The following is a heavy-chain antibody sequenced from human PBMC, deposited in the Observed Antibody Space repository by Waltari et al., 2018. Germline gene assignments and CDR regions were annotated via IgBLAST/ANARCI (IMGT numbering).Heavy chain of an antibody. V-gene: IGHV5-51*01. CDR1: RYIFTNYW. CDR2: IYPGDCDT. Sequence: EVQLVQSGAEVKKPGESLKISCKASRYIFTNYWIAWVRQMPGKGLEWMGIIYPGDCDTRYSPSFQGQATISADKSITTAYLQWSSLKASDTAIYYCARRAGGFDIWGQGTMVTVSS. D-gene: IGHD2-15*01. CDR3: ARRAGGFDI. J-gene: IGHJ3*02.